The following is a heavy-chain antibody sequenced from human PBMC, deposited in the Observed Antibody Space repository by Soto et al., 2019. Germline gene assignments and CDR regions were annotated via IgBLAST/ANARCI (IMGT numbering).Heavy chain of an antibody. V-gene: IGHV4-31*03. D-gene: IGHD1-26*01. CDR3: ARTFVTYSGSNILDWFDP. J-gene: IGHJ5*02. Sequence: SEILCLTYTVSGGSSVDGGYYWILIHKYPGKGLEWIAYIYYSGRTYYNPPLKSRVTISLDTSKSQFSLKLSSVTAADTAVYYCARTFVTYSGSNILDWFDPWGQGTLVTVSS. CDR1: GGSSVDGGYY. CDR2: IYYSGRT.